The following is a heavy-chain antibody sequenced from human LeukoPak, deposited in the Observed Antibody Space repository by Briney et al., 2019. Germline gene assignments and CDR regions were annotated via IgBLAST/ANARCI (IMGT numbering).Heavy chain of an antibody. CDR1: GFIFTDYY. J-gene: IGHJ4*02. D-gene: IGHD6-19*01. CDR3: ARGRLSSGWYDD. Sequence: GGSLRLSCAASGFIFTDYYMSWVRQAPGKGVEWGSFIDSGSTSTKYADSVKGRFSISRDNAKNTLYLHMNSLRAEDTAVYYCARGRLSSGWYDDWGQGTLVTVSS. CDR2: IDSGSTST. V-gene: IGHV3-11*06.